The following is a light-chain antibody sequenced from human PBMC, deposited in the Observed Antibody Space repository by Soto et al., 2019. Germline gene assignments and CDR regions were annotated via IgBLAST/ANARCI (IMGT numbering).Light chain of an antibody. V-gene: IGKV3-20*01. CDR1: QSVSSSY. J-gene: IGKJ4*01. CDR3: QQYGSSPLT. CDR2: GAS. Sequence: EIVLTQSPGTLSLSPGERATLSCRASQSVSSSYLAWYQQKPGQAPRLLIYGASSRATGIPDRFSGSGSGKDFPLTISRLEPEEFAVYYCQQYGSSPLTFGGGTKVEIK.